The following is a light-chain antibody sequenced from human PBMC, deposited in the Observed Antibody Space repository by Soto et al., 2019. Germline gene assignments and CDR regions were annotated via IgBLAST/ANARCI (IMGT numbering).Light chain of an antibody. Sequence: QSALTQPASVSGSPGQSITISCTGTSSDVGGYNYVSWYQQHPGKAPKLMIYDVSNRPSGVSNRFSGSKSGNTASLTISGGQAEDEADDYCSTYSSSSTPLVFGGGTKLTVL. CDR3: STYSSSSTPLV. V-gene: IGLV2-14*01. CDR2: DVS. CDR1: SSDVGGYNY. J-gene: IGLJ2*01.